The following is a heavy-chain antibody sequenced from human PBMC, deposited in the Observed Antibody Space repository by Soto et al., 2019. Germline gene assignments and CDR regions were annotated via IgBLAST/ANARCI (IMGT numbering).Heavy chain of an antibody. CDR1: GGTFSSYT. V-gene: IGHV1-69*02. CDR3: ASGSDSSGYYFDY. CDR2: IIPILGIA. Sequence: QVQLVQSGAEVKKPGSSVQDSCKASGGTFSSYTIIWVRQAPGQGLEWTGRIIPILGIANYAQKFQGRVTITADKSTSTAYMELSSLRSEDTAVYYCASGSDSSGYYFDYWGQGTLVTVSS. D-gene: IGHD3-22*01. J-gene: IGHJ4*02.